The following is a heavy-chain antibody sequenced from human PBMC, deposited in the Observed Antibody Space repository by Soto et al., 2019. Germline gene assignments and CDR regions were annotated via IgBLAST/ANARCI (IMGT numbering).Heavy chain of an antibody. CDR2: ISSSSSYI. CDR1: GFTFSSYS. CDR3: VRIQLGYDAFDI. D-gene: IGHD6-6*01. Sequence: EVQLVESGGGLVKPGGSLRLSCAASGFTFSSYSMNWVRQAPGKGLEWVSSISSSSSYIYYADSVKGRFTISRDNAKNSLDQQMNSLRAEDTAVYYCVRIQLGYDAFDIWGQGTMVTVSS. V-gene: IGHV3-21*01. J-gene: IGHJ3*02.